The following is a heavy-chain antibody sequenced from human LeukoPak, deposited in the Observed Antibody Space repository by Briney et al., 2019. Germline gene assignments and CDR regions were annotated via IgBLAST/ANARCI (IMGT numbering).Heavy chain of an antibody. Sequence: ASVKVSCKVSGYTLTELSMHWVRQAPGKGLEWMGGFDPEDGETIYAQKFQGRVTMTEDTSTDTAYMELSSLRSEDTAVYYCATGGYCSSTSCSGYNWFDPWGQGTLVTVSS. J-gene: IGHJ5*02. CDR3: ATGGYCSSTSCSGYNWFDP. CDR1: GYTLTELS. CDR2: FDPEDGET. D-gene: IGHD2-2*01. V-gene: IGHV1-24*01.